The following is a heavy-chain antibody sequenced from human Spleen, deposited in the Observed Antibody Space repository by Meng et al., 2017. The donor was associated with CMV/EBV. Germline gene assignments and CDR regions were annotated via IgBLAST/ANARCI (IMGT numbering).Heavy chain of an antibody. CDR1: GYTFTGYY. Sequence: ASVKVSCKASGYTFTGYYMHWVRQATGQGLEWMGWMNPSSGNTGYAQKFQGRVTLTRNTTTSTTYMELRSLRSEDTAIYYCASQILHSRSSHFPYYYAMDVWGQGTTVTVSS. J-gene: IGHJ6*02. D-gene: IGHD6-6*01. CDR2: MNPSSGNT. CDR3: ASQILHSRSSHFPYYYAMDV. V-gene: IGHV1-8*02.